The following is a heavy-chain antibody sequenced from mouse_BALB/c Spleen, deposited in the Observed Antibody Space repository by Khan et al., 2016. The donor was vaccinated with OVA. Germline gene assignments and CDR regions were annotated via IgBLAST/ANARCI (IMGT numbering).Heavy chain of an antibody. CDR3: ARRTTEYALDY. CDR1: GYTFTSHT. J-gene: IGHJ4*01. V-gene: IGHV1-4*01. D-gene: IGHD2-14*01. Sequence: QVQLQQSGAELARPGASVKMSCKASGYTFTSHTMHWVKQRPGQGLEWIGYINPRSGYTQYNQKFNDKATLTADIYSSTAYMQLSSLTSEDSAVYYCARRTTEYALDYWGQGTSVTVSS. CDR2: INPRSGYT.